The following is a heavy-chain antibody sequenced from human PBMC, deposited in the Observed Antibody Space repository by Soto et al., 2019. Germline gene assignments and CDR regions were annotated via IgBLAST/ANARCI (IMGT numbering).Heavy chain of an antibody. CDR1: GGSISSGGYS. CDR3: ARVLGYCSSTSCYTDWFDP. D-gene: IGHD2-2*02. J-gene: IGHJ5*02. Sequence: SETLSLTCAVSGGSISSGGYSWSWIRQPPGKGLEWIGYIYHSGSTYYNPSLKSRVTISVGRSKNQFSLKLSSVTAADTAVYYCARVLGYCSSTSCYTDWFDPWGQGTLVTVSS. V-gene: IGHV4-30-2*01. CDR2: IYHSGST.